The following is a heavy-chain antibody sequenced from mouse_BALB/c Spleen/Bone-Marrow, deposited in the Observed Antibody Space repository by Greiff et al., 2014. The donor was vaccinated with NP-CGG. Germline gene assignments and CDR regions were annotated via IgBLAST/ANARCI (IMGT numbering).Heavy chain of an antibody. V-gene: IGHV2-9*02. Sequence: VQLQQSGPGLVAPSQSLSITCTVSGFSLTSYGVHWVRQPPGKGLEWLGVIWAGGSTNYNSALMSRLSISKDNSKSQIFLKMNSLQTDDTAMYNCARDREYGYYYAMDYWGQGTSVTVSS. CDR1: GFSLTSYG. D-gene: IGHD2-2*01. CDR3: ARDREYGYYYAMDY. CDR2: IWAGGST. J-gene: IGHJ4*01.